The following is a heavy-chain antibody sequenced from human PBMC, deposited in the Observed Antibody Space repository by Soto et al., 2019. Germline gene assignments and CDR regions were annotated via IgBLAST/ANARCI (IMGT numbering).Heavy chain of an antibody. CDR3: ARGRSASYYDSSGYWFFDP. J-gene: IGHJ5*02. CDR2: IYYSGST. Sequence: QVQLQESGPGLVKPSQTLSLTCTVSGGSISSGGYYWSWIRQHPGKGLEWIGYIYYSGSTYYNPSLKSRVTISVDTSKNQFSLKLSSVTAADTAVYCCARGRSASYYDSSGYWFFDPWGQGTLVTVSS. CDR1: GGSISSGGYY. V-gene: IGHV4-31*03. D-gene: IGHD3-22*01.